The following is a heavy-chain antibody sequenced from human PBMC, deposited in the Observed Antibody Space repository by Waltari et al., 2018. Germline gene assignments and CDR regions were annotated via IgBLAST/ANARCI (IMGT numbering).Heavy chain of an antibody. CDR2: MNTNSGNT. CDR1: GYTFTSYD. Sequence: QVQLVQSGAEVKKPGASVKVSCKASGYTFTSYDINWVRHATGQGLEWMGWMNTNSGNTGSEQKFQGRVTITRNTSISTAYMELSSLRSEDTAVYYCVLDSSGYYFDYWCQGTLVTVSS. V-gene: IGHV1-8*03. J-gene: IGHJ4*02. CDR3: VLDSSGYYFDY. D-gene: IGHD3-22*01.